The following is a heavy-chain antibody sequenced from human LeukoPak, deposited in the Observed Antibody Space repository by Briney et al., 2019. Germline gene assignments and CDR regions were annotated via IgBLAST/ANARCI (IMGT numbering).Heavy chain of an antibody. CDR1: GFTFSSYG. CDR3: ANLDGFDF. Sequence: GGSLRLSCAASGFTFSSYGMHWVRQAPGKGLEWVSSINSSGGKTYYTDSVKGRFNISRDNSKNTLFLQMNSLRAEDTAVYYCANLDGFDFWGQGTMVTVSS. CDR2: INSSGGKT. V-gene: IGHV3-23*01. J-gene: IGHJ3*01.